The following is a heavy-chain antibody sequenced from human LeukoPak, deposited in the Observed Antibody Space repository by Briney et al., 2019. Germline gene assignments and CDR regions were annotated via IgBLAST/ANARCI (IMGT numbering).Heavy chain of an antibody. CDR3: ARSRGVRGLIDPFDY. D-gene: IGHD3-10*01. V-gene: IGHV4-59*04. Sequence: SETLSLTCTVSGGSIRSYYWSWLRQPTGKGLEWIGTIYYSGSTYYNPSLKSRVTISVVTSKNQFSLKVSSVTAADTAVYSCARSRGVRGLIDPFDYWGQGALVTVSS. CDR2: IYYSGST. J-gene: IGHJ4*02. CDR1: GGSIRSYY.